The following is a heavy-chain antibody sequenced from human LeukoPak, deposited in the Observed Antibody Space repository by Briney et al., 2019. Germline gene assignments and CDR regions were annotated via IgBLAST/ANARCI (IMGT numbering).Heavy chain of an antibody. CDR3: AGMVRGVGPY. CDR2: IRSKANSYAT. V-gene: IGHV3-73*01. J-gene: IGHJ4*02. CDR1: GFTFSGSA. D-gene: IGHD3-10*01. Sequence: GSLRLSCAASGFTFSGSAMHWVRQASGKGLEWVGRIRSKANSYATAYAASVKGRFTISRDDSKNAAYLQMNSLRAEDTAVYYCAGMVRGVGPYWGQGTLVTVSS.